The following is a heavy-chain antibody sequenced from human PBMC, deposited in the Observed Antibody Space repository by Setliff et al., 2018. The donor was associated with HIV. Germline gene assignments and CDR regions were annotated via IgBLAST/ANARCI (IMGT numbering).Heavy chain of an antibody. CDR1: GFSLKRYG. J-gene: IGHJ6*03. V-gene: IGHV3-33*01. Sequence: SLRLSCTASGFSLKRYGIHWVRQAPGKGLEWVAVMGDDGSDKYYADSVKGRFTIFRDNSKNTLYLQMNSLRAEDTAVYYCARDRVESFWDGELKYMDVWGKGTTVTAP. CDR3: ARDRVESFWDGELKYMDV. D-gene: IGHD3-10*01. CDR2: MGDDGSDK.